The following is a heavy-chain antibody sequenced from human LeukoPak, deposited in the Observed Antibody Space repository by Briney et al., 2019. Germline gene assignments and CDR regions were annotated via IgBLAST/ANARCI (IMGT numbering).Heavy chain of an antibody. V-gene: IGHV3-74*01. D-gene: IGHD3-3*01. J-gene: IGHJ6*03. CDR2: INTDGSST. CDR3: ARDRQYYDFWSGSYYYYMDV. CDR1: GFTFSSYW. Sequence: GGSLRLSCAASGFTFSSYWMHWVRQAPGKGLVWVSRINTDGSSTSYADSVKGRFTISRDNAKNTLYLQMNSLRAEDTAVYYCARDRQYYDFWSGSYYYYMDVWGKGTTVTVSS.